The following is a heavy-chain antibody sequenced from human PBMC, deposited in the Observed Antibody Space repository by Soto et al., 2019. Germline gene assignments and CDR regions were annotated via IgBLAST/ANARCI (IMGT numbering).Heavy chain of an antibody. Sequence: ASVKVSCKASGYTFTSYYMHWVRQAPGQGLEWMGIINPSGGSTSYAQKFQGRVTMTRDTSKNQFSLKLSSVTAADTAVYYCARVTVTQDFDYWGQGTLVTVSS. V-gene: IGHV1-46*01. CDR1: GYTFTSYY. D-gene: IGHD2-21*02. CDR2: INPSGGST. CDR3: ARVTVTQDFDY. J-gene: IGHJ4*02.